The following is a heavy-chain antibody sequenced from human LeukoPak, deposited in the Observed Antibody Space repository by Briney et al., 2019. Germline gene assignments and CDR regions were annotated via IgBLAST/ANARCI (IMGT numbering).Heavy chain of an antibody. CDR3: ARVGHNTYYDILTGPDN. CDR2: ISSSSYI. CDR1: GFTFSSYS. J-gene: IGHJ4*02. V-gene: IGHV3-21*01. Sequence: GGSLRLSCAASGFTFSSYSMNWVRQAPGKGLEWVSSISSSSYIYYADSVKGRFTISRDNAKNSLYLQMNSLRAEDTAVYYCARVGHNTYYDILTGPDNWGQGTLVTVSS. D-gene: IGHD3-9*01.